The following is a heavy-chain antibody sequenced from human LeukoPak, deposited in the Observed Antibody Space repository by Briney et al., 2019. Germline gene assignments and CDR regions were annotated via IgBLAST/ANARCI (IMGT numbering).Heavy chain of an antibody. V-gene: IGHV3-48*04. Sequence: GGSLRLSCAASGFTFSNYWMHWVRQAPGKGLEWVSYISSSSSTIYYADSVKGRFTISRDNAKNSLYLQMNSLRAEDTAVYYCVMGDYGDYFDYWGQGTLVTVSS. J-gene: IGHJ4*02. CDR2: ISSSSSTI. CDR3: VMGDYGDYFDY. CDR1: GFTFSNYW. D-gene: IGHD4-17*01.